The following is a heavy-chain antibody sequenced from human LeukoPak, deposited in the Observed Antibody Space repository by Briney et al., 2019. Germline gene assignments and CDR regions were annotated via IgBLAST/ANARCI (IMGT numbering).Heavy chain of an antibody. CDR2: ISYDGSNK. Sequence: GGSLRLSCAASRFTFSNYGMNWVRQAPGKGLEWVAVISYDGSNKYYADSVKGRFTISRDNSKNTLYLQMNSLRAEDTAVYYCARSSGSGSLVLDYWGQGTLVTVSS. CDR3: ARSSGSGSLVLDY. V-gene: IGHV3-30*03. D-gene: IGHD3-10*01. CDR1: RFTFSNYG. J-gene: IGHJ4*02.